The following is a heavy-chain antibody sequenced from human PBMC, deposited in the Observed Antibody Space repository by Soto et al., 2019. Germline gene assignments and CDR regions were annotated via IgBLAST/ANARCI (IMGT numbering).Heavy chain of an antibody. CDR1: GYTFTSYA. V-gene: IGHV1-3*05. CDR2: INAVNGNT. D-gene: IGHD2-15*01. Sequence: QVQLVQSGAEEKKPGASVKVSCKASGYTFTSYAMHWVRQATGQRLEWMGWINAVNGNTKYSQKFQGRVTITRDTSASTVYRELSSLRSEDTAVYYCARVLLVYHTAAFDYWCRGTLVTVSS. J-gene: IGHJ4*02. CDR3: ARVLLVYHTAAFDY.